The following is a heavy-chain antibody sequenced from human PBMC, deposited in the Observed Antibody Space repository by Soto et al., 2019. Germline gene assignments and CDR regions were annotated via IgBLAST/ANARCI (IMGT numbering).Heavy chain of an antibody. CDR2: INAGNGNT. Sequence: ASVKVSCKASGYTFTSYAMHWVRQAPGQRLEWMGWINAGNGNTKYSQKFQGRVTITRDTSASTAYMELSSLRSEDTAVYYCGNALGLYYFDYRSQGTLVPVSS. V-gene: IGHV1-3*01. J-gene: IGHJ4*02. D-gene: IGHD3-16*01. CDR3: GNALGLYYFDY. CDR1: GYTFTSYA.